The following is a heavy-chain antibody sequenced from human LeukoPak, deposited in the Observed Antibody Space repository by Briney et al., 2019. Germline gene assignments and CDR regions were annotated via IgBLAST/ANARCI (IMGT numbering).Heavy chain of an antibody. Sequence: SETLSLTCTVSGGSISSYYWSWIRQPPGKGLEWIGYIYYSGSTNYNPSLKSRVTISVDTSKSQFSLKLTSVTAADTAVYYCARDPRLSWYFDLWGRGTLVTVSS. V-gene: IGHV4-59*01. CDR1: GGSISSYY. D-gene: IGHD5-12*01. CDR3: ARDPRLSWYFDL. CDR2: IYYSGST. J-gene: IGHJ2*01.